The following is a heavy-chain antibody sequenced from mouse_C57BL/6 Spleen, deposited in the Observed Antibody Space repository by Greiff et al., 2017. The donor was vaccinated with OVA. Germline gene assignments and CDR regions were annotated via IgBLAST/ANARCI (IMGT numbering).Heavy chain of an antibody. CDR3: ARWRVTGIWYFDV. J-gene: IGHJ1*03. Sequence: EVQLQQSGPELVKPGASVKISCKASGYSFTGYYMNWVKQSPEKSLEWIGEINPSTGGTTYNQKFKAKATLTVDKSSSTAYMQLKSLTSEDSAVYYCARWRVTGIWYFDVWGTGTTVTVSS. CDR2: INPSTGGT. V-gene: IGHV1-42*01. D-gene: IGHD4-1*01. CDR1: GYSFTGYY.